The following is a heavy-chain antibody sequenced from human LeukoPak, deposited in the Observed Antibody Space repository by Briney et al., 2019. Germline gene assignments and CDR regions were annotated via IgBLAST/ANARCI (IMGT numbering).Heavy chain of an antibody. J-gene: IGHJ4*02. CDR1: GGSISSTGYY. Sequence: SETLSLTCTVSGGSISSTGYYWGWIRQPPGKGLEWIGSISYSGSTYYNPSLKSRVTISVDTSKSQFSLKLSSVTAADTAVYYCASRATFYIDYWGQGTLVTVSS. D-gene: IGHD2/OR15-2a*01. V-gene: IGHV4-39*01. CDR2: ISYSGST. CDR3: ASRATFYIDY.